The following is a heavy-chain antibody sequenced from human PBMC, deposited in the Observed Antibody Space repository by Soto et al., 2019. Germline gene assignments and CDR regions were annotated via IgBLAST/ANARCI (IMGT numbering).Heavy chain of an antibody. CDR3: ARWNLVGPTIDAFVL. CDR1: GFTFSRNG. CDR2: IWYDGSNK. D-gene: IGHD1-26*01. Sequence: GGSLRLSCAASGFTFSRNGMHWVRQAPGKGLEWVAIIWYDGSNKYYADSVKGRFTISRDNSKNTLYLQMNSLRAEDTAIYYCARWNLVGPTIDAFVLWGQGTMVTVSS. V-gene: IGHV3-33*01. J-gene: IGHJ3*01.